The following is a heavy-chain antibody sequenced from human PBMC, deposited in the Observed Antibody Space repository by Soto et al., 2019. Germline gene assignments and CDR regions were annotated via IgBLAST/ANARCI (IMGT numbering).Heavy chain of an antibody. J-gene: IGHJ6*02. CDR1: GGSISSGGYY. CDR3: ARESRDYDSSGEGSHYYYGMDV. D-gene: IGHD3-22*01. CDR2: IYYSGST. V-gene: IGHV4-31*03. Sequence: QVQLQESGPGLVKPSQTLSLTCTVSGGSISSGGYYWSWIRQHPGKGLEWIGYIYYSGSTYYNPSLKCRVTISVDTSKNQFSLKLSSVTAADTAVYYCARESRDYDSSGEGSHYYYGMDVWGQGTTVTVSS.